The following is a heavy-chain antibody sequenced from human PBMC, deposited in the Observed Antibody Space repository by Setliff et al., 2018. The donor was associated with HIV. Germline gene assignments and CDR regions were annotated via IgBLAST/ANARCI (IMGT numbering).Heavy chain of an antibody. D-gene: IGHD5-18*01. J-gene: IGHJ2*01. Sequence: GSGPTLVNPTQTLTLTCTFSGFSLRTNGVGVGWIRQPPGKALEWLALIYWDDDKRYSPSLKSRLTITKDTPKNQVVLTMTNMDPVDTATYYCAHWIHRRWYFDLWGRGSLVTVSS. CDR2: IYWDDDK. CDR1: GFSLRTNGVG. V-gene: IGHV2-5*02. CDR3: AHWIHRRWYFDL.